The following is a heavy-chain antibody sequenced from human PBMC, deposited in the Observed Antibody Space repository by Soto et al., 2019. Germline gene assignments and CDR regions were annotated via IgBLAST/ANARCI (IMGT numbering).Heavy chain of an antibody. D-gene: IGHD6-19*01. CDR1: GFTFSSYW. V-gene: IGHV3-7*01. CDR2: IKQDGSEK. J-gene: IGHJ4*02. CDR3: ARAYSSGWADY. Sequence: GGSLRLSCAASGFTFSSYWMSWVRQAPGKGLEWVANIKQDGSEKYYVDSVKGRFTISRDNAKNSLYLQMNSLRAEGTAVYYCARAYSSGWADYWGQGTLVTVSS.